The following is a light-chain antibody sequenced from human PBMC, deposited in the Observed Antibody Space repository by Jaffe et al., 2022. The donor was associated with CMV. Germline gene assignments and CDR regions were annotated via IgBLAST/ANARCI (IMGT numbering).Light chain of an antibody. V-gene: IGLV1-40*01. CDR1: SSNAGAGYV. J-gene: IGLJ2*01. CDR3: QSYDSSLSTGVV. CDR2: ANT. Sequence: QSVLTQPPSVSGAPGQSVAISCTGSSSNAGAGYVIHWYQQLPGTAPKLLIYANTNRPSGVPDRFSASKSGTSASLAITGLQAEDEADYYCQSYDSSLSTGVVFGGGTKLTVL.